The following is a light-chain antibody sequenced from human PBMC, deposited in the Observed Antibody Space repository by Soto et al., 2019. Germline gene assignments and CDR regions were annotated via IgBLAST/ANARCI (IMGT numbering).Light chain of an antibody. Sequence: EIVMTQSPATLSVSPGDIATLSCRASQSVSSNVAWYQQIPGQAPRLIISGASSRATGIPDRFSGGGSGTDCTLTISSLEPEDVTLYYCQQYVTSAITLGQGTRLEIK. CDR2: GAS. V-gene: IGKV3D-15*01. CDR1: QSVSSN. CDR3: QQYVTSAIT. J-gene: IGKJ5*01.